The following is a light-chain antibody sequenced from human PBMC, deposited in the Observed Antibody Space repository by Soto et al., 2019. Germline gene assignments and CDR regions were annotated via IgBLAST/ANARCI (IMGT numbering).Light chain of an antibody. J-gene: IGKJ4*01. CDR2: WAS. CDR1: QSVSTNNKNY. V-gene: IGKV4-1*01. Sequence: DIVMTQSPDSLAVSLGERATINSKSSQSVSTNNKNYLTWYQLKPGQPPRLLIFWASTRESGVPDRFTGSGSGTDFSLTISSLQAADVAVYYCQQYYSPPVTFGGGTKVEIK. CDR3: QQYYSPPVT.